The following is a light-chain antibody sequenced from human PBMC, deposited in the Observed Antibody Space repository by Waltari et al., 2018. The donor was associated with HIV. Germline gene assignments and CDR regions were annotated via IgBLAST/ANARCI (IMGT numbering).Light chain of an antibody. Sequence: QSALTQPASVSGSPGQSITISCTGTSSDVGSYNLVSWYQQHPGKAPKLMIYEGSKRPSGGSNRFSGSKSGNTASRTISGLQAEDEADYYCCSYAGSSNVVFGGGTKLTVL. V-gene: IGLV2-23*01. CDR3: CSYAGSSNVV. J-gene: IGLJ2*01. CDR1: SSDVGSYNL. CDR2: EGS.